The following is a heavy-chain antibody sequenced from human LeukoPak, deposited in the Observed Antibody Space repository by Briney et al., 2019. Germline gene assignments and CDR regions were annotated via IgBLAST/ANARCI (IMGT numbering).Heavy chain of an antibody. D-gene: IGHD6-6*01. Sequence: GASLKISCKGSGASLSSYWISWVRQMPGKGLEWMGRIDPSDSYINYSPSFQGHVTISADKSISTAYLQWSSLKASDTAMYYCARHRAVRHIYFGMDVWGQGTTVTVSS. J-gene: IGHJ6*02. CDR1: GASLSSYW. V-gene: IGHV5-10-1*01. CDR3: ARHRAVRHIYFGMDV. CDR2: IDPSDSYI.